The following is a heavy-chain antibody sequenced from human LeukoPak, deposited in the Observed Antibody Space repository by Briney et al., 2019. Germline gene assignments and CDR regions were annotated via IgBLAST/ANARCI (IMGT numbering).Heavy chain of an antibody. CDR2: INHSGST. V-gene: IGHV4-34*01. J-gene: IGHJ6*02. D-gene: IGHD3-10*01. Sequence: SETLSLTCAVYGGSFSGYYWSWIRQPPGKGLEWIGEINHSGSTNYNPSLKSRVTISVDTSKNQFSLKLSSVTAADTAVYYCARDQRGVRGVSYGGYYGMDVWGQGTTATVSS. CDR1: GGSFSGYY. CDR3: ARDQRGVRGVSYGGYYGMDV.